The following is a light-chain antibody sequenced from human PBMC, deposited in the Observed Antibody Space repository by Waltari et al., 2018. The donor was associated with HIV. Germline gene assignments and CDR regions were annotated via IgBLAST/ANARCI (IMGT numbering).Light chain of an antibody. CDR3: AAWDDSLNGPV. CDR1: SYNIGSNS. J-gene: IGLJ2*01. Sequence: QSVLTQSPSASGTPGQRVIISCSGSSYNIGSNSVNWYQQLPGTAPKLLIYRNNDRPSVVPSRFSCSKSGTSASLAISCLQSEDEADYHCAAWDDSLNGPVFGGGTKLTVL. V-gene: IGLV1-44*01. CDR2: RNN.